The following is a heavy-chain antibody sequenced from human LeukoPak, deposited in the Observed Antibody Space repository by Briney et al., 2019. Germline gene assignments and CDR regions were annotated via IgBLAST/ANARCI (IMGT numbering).Heavy chain of an antibody. J-gene: IGHJ4*02. V-gene: IGHV3-30*18. Sequence: PGTSLRLSCAASGFTFSSYGMHWVRQAPGKGLEWVAVISYDGSNKYYADSVKGRFTISRDNSKNTLYLQMNSLRAEDTAVYYCAKIVDGSGSYYSHDYWGQGTLVTVSS. CDR2: ISYDGSNK. CDR3: AKIVDGSGSYYSHDY. D-gene: IGHD3-10*01. CDR1: GFTFSSYG.